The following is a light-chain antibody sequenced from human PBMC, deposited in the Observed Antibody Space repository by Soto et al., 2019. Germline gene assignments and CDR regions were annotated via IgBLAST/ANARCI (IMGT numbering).Light chain of an antibody. CDR1: QSVSSN. CDR3: QHYGSSPRV. J-gene: IGKJ4*01. V-gene: IGKV3-15*01. Sequence: EVVMTQSPATLSVSLGDRATLSCRASQSVSSNLAWYQQKPGQAPRLLIYGASTRATGIPARFSGSGSGTEFTLTISSLQSEDFAVYYCQHYGSSPRVFGGGTKVEIK. CDR2: GAS.